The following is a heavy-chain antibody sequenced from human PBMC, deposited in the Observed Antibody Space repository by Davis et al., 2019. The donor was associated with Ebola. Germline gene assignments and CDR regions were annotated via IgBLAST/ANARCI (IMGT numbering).Heavy chain of an antibody. J-gene: IGHJ4*02. D-gene: IGHD1-14*01. CDR3: GRPDRSIRATPGF. Sequence: SLKISCEGSGFTFKDHAIHWVRQAPGEGLEWVSGISWNSDSLGYADSVKGRFTISRDNAKNSLYLQMNSLRPEDSAVYYCGRPDRSIRATPGFWGQGALVTVSS. CDR1: GFTFKDHA. CDR2: ISWNSDSL. V-gene: IGHV3-9*01.